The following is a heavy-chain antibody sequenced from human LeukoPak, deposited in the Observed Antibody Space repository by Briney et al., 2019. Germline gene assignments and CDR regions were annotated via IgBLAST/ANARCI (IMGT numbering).Heavy chain of an antibody. Sequence: SETLSLTCSVSGGSISDYYFSWIRQPPGKGLEGIGYIYYSGNTNYNPSLKSRVSISVDTSKNQFSLKLSSVTAADTAVYYCAREGAAAAADAFDIWGQGTMVTVSS. CDR1: GGSISDYY. CDR2: IYYSGNT. D-gene: IGHD2-2*01. J-gene: IGHJ3*02. CDR3: AREGAAAAADAFDI. V-gene: IGHV4-59*01.